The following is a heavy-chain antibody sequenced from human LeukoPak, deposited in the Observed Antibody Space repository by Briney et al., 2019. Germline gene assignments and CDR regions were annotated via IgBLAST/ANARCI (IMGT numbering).Heavy chain of an antibody. CDR3: TRDQTPYY. J-gene: IGHJ4*02. Sequence: GGSLRLSCTASGFTFSGAWMTWVRQAPGKGLEWVAFITSKAYGGTAEYAASVKGRFTISRDDSKSIAYLQMNSLKTEDTAVYYCTRDQTPYYWGQGTLVTVSP. CDR2: ITSKAYGGTA. CDR1: GFTFSGAW. V-gene: IGHV3-49*04.